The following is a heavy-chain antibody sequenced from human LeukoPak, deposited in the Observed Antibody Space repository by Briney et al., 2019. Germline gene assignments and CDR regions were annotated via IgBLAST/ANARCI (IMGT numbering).Heavy chain of an antibody. CDR2: ISGSGGST. CDR1: GFTFSSYA. J-gene: IGHJ4*02. V-gene: IGHV3-23*01. Sequence: PGGSLRLSCAASGFTFSSYAMSWVRQAPGKGLEWVSAISGSGGSTYYADSVKGRFTISRDNSKNTLYLQMNSLRAEDTAVYYCAKVRLRGTRTAVGPFDYWGQGTLVTVSS. CDR3: AKVRLRGTRTAVGPFDY. D-gene: IGHD6-19*01.